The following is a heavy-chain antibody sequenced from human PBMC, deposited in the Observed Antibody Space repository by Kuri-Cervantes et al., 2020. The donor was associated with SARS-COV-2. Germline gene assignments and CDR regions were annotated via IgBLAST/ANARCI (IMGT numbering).Heavy chain of an antibody. Sequence: GGSLRLSCAASGFTFSSYEMNWVRQAPGKGLEWASYISSSGSTIYYADSVKGRFTISRDNAKNSLYLQMNSLRAEDTAVYYCARDSCSSTSCYHYYMDVWGKGTTVTDSS. J-gene: IGHJ6*03. D-gene: IGHD2-2*01. CDR2: ISSSGSTI. V-gene: IGHV3-48*03. CDR3: ARDSCSSTSCYHYYMDV. CDR1: GFTFSSYE.